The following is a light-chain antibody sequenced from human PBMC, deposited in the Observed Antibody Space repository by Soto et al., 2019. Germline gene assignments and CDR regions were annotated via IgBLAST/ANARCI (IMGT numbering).Light chain of an antibody. J-gene: IGKJ2*01. CDR3: QQYYSYPPT. CDR2: AAS. CDR1: QGISSY. Sequence: AIRMTQSPSSFSASTGDRVTITCRASQGISSYLAWYQQKPGKAPKLLIYAASTLQSGVPSRFSGSGSGTDFTLTISCPQSEDFATYYCQQYYSYPPTFGQGTKLEIQ. V-gene: IGKV1-8*01.